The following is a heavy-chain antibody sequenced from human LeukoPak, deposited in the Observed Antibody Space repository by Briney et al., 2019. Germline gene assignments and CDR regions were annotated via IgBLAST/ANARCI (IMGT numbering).Heavy chain of an antibody. Sequence: KTSETLSLTCAVYGGSFSGYYWSWIRQPPGKGLERIGEINHSGSTNYNPSLKSRVTISVDTSKNQFSLKLSSVTAADTAVYYCARRPLEWLLSYYFDYWGQGTLVTVSS. CDR2: INHSGST. D-gene: IGHD3-3*01. CDR3: ARRPLEWLLSYYFDY. V-gene: IGHV4-34*01. CDR1: GGSFSGYY. J-gene: IGHJ4*02.